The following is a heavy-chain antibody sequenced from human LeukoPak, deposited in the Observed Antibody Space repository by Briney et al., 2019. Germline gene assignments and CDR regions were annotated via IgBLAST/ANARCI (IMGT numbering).Heavy chain of an antibody. CDR2: IKEDGSEK. J-gene: IGHJ2*01. CDR1: GFSFNSYW. Sequence: PGGSLRLSCAASGFSFNSYWMSWVRQAPGKRLEWAANIKEDGSEKKYVDSVKGRFTISRDNAKNSLFLQMDSLSAEDTAVYYCTRAITVGGITIPFDLWGRGTQVTVSS. CDR3: TRAITVGGITIPFDL. D-gene: IGHD3-3*01. V-gene: IGHV3-7*01.